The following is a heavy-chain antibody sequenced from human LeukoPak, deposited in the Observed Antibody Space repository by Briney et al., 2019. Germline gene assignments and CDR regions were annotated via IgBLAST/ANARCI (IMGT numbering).Heavy chain of an antibody. J-gene: IGHJ4*02. D-gene: IGHD3-10*01. CDR1: GYTFTSYG. V-gene: IGHV1-18*01. CDR3: ARAQTTGFGESIDY. CDR2: ISVYNGNT. Sequence: ASVKVSCKTSGYTFTSYGVSWVRQAPGQGLEWMGWISVYNGNTIYAEKLQGRVTVTTDTSTTTAYMGLRSLRSDDTAVYYCARAQTTGFGESIDYWGQGTLVTVSS.